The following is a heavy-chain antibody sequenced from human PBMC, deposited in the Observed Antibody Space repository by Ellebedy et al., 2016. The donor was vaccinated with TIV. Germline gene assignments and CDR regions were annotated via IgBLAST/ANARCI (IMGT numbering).Heavy chain of an antibody. CDR2: IKQDGSEK. Sequence: GESLKISCAASGFTFSSYWMSWVRQAPGKGLEWVANIKQDGSEKYYVDSVKGRFTISRDNAKNSLYLQMNSLRAEDTAVYYCARNPLEQWLDRYRGAARYYGMDVWGQGTTVTVSS. J-gene: IGHJ6*02. D-gene: IGHD6-19*01. CDR1: GFTFSSYW. CDR3: ARNPLEQWLDRYRGAARYYGMDV. V-gene: IGHV3-7*01.